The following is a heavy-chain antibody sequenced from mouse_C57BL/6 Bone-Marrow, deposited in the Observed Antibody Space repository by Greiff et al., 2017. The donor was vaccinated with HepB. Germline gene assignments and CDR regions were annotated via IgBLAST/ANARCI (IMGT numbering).Heavy chain of an antibody. V-gene: IGHV1-64*01. CDR3: ARHDGSSLYWYFDV. J-gene: IGHJ1*03. Sequence: QVQLQQPGAELVKPGASVKLSCKASGYTFTSYWMHWVKQRPGQGLEWIGMIHPNSGSTNYNEKFKSKATLTVDKSSSTAYMQLSSLTSEDSAVYYCARHDGSSLYWYFDVWGTVTTVTVSS. CDR1: GYTFTSYW. D-gene: IGHD1-1*01. CDR2: IHPNSGST.